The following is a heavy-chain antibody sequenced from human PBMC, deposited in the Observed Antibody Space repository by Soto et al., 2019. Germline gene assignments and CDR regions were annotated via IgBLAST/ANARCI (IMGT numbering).Heavy chain of an antibody. CDR2: INAGNGNT. J-gene: IGHJ6*02. V-gene: IGHV1-3*01. CDR3: ARGGNGDSYGYYYYYDMDV. Sequence: ASVKVSCKASGYTFTSYAMHWVRQAPGQRLEWMGWINAGNGNTKYSQKFQGRVTITRDTSASTAYMELSSLRSEDTAVYYCARGGNGDSYGYYYYYDMDVGGQGTTVTVSS. D-gene: IGHD5-18*01. CDR1: GYTFTSYA.